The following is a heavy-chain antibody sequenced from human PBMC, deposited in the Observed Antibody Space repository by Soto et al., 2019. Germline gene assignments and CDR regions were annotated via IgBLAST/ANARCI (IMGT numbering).Heavy chain of an antibody. V-gene: IGHV1-18*04. CDR2: ISAYNGNT. CDR3: ARVFFPPYFDY. J-gene: IGHJ4*02. CDR1: GYTFTSYG. Sequence: ASVKVSCKASGYTFTSYGISWVRQAPGQGLEWMGWISAYNGNTNYAQKLQGRVTMTTDTSTGAAYMELRSLRSDDTAVYYCARVFFPPYFDYWGQGTLVTVSS. D-gene: IGHD3-3*01.